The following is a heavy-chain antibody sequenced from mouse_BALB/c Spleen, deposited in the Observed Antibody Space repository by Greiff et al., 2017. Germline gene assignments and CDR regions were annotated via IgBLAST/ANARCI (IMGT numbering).Heavy chain of an antibody. J-gene: IGHJ1*01. CDR2: ISYDGSN. D-gene: IGHD2-10*02. Sequence: EVKLVESGPGLVKPSQSLSLTCSVTGYSITSGYYWNWIRQFPGNKLEWMGYISYDGSNNYNPSLKNRISITRDTSKNQFFLKLNSVTTEDTATYYCAKYGNYVGWYFDVWGAGTTVTVSS. CDR1: GYSITSGYY. V-gene: IGHV3-6*02. CDR3: AKYGNYVGWYFDV.